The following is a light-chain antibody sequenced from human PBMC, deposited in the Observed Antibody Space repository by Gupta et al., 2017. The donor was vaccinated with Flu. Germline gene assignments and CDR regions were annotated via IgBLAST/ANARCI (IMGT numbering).Light chain of an antibody. CDR3: HQYNNWPGT. V-gene: IGKV3-15*01. CDR2: GAS. CDR1: QCVSSN. J-gene: IGKJ1*01. Sequence: GERATLSCRASQCVSSNLTWYQQKPGQGPKLLIYGASTWETGIPARFSGSGSGTEFTLTISSLQSEDFALYYCHQYNNWPGTFGQGTKVEIK.